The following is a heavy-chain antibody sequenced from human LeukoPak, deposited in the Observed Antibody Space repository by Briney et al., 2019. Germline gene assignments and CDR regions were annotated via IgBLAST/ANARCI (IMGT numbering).Heavy chain of an antibody. CDR1: GGSISSYY. Sequence: SETLSLTCTLSGGSISSYYWSWIRQPPGKGLEWIGYIYYSGSTNYNPSLKSRVTISVDTSKNQFSLKLSSVTAADTAVYYCARCSRYYGSGSYYEAAFDIWGQGTMVTVSS. D-gene: IGHD3-10*01. V-gene: IGHV4-59*08. J-gene: IGHJ3*02. CDR2: IYYSGST. CDR3: ARCSRYYGSGSYYEAAFDI.